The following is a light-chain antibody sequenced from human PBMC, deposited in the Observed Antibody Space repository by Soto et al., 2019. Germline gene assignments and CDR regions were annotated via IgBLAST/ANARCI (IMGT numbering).Light chain of an antibody. CDR1: QSVNSNY. CDR3: QQYDSTPPT. CDR2: GAS. J-gene: IGKJ1*01. V-gene: IGKV3-20*01. Sequence: EIVLTQSPGTLSLSPGDRATLSCRASQSVNSNYLAWYPRKPGQAPRLLIYGASNRATDIPYRFSASGSGTVFTLTITRLEAEDFAVYYFQQYDSTPPTCGQGTKV.